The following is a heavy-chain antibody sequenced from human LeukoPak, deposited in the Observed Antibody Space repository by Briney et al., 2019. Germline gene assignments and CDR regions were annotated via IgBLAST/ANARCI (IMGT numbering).Heavy chain of an antibody. CDR2: IYPGDSDT. CDR1: GYSFTSYW. Sequence: GESLKISCKGSGYSFTSYWIGWVRQMPGKGLERMGIIYPGDSDTRYSPSFQGRVTISADKSISTAYLQWSSLKASDTAMYYCARQVEMATITFGYWGQGTLVTVSS. J-gene: IGHJ4*02. CDR3: ARQVEMATITFGY. D-gene: IGHD5-24*01. V-gene: IGHV5-51*01.